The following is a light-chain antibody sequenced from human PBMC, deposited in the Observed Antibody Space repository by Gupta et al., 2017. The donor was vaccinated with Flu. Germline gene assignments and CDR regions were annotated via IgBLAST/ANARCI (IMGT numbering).Light chain of an antibody. J-gene: IGKJ2*01. CDR3: QQYYETPYT. CDR1: QSILYSSNSQNY. V-gene: IGKV4-1*01. Sequence: DIVMTRSPDSTAVSLGARATVSCKSSQSILYSSNSQNYLAWFQQKPGQPPKLLIYWASTRASGVPDRFTGSGSGTDFSLTISSLQAEDVAVYYCQQYYETPYTFGQGTKLEI. CDR2: WAS.